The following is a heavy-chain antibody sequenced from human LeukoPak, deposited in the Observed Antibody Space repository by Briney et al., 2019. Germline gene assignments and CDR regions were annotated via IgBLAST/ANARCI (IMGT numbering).Heavy chain of an antibody. Sequence: GGSLRLSCAGSGFTFSSSWMNWVRQAPGKGLEWVANINPEGSQTRFVDSVMGRFTMSRDNAKNSLYLQMNSLRVEDTAVFYCAARTDRGYNFWGQGTVVTVSS. J-gene: IGHJ4*02. CDR3: AARTDRGYNF. D-gene: IGHD5-24*01. V-gene: IGHV3-7*01. CDR2: INPEGSQT. CDR1: GFTFSSSW.